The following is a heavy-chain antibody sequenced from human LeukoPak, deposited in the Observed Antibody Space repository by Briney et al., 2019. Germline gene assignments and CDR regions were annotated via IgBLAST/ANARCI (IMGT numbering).Heavy chain of an antibody. CDR3: AREGYSYGFIGPYYFDY. J-gene: IGHJ4*02. CDR2: IKQDGSEK. V-gene: IGHV3-7*01. CDR1: GFTFSSYW. Sequence: GGSLRLSRAASGFTFSSYWMSWVRQAPGKGLEWVANIKQDGSEKYYVDSVKGRFTISRDNAKNSLYLQMNSLRAEDTAVYYCAREGYSYGFIGPYYFDYWGQGTLVTVSS. D-gene: IGHD5-18*01.